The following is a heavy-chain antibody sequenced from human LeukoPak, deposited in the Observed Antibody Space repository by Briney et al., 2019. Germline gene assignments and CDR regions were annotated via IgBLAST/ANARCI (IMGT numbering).Heavy chain of an antibody. Sequence: GRSLRLSSAASGFGINTYWMHWVRQAPGKGLVWVSRINGDGTSTTYADSVKGRFTISRDNAKNTLYLQMNSLRAEDTAVYYCARDKVYSADYWGQGTLVTVSS. CDR2: INGDGTST. D-gene: IGHD2-15*01. CDR3: ARDKVYSADY. V-gene: IGHV3-74*01. J-gene: IGHJ4*02. CDR1: GFGINTYW.